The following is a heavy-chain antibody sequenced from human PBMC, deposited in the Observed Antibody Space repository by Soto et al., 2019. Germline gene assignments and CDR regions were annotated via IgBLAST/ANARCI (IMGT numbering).Heavy chain of an antibody. CDR1: GFSLITSGVG. Sequence: QITLKEAGPTLVKPTQTLTLTCSFSGFSLITSGVGVGWIRQPPGKAMEWLALIYWDDDKGYSTSLWSRLTITKFTSRNQVVLTMTNIDPAHTATYSCAHTMAARIFDYWGQGTLVTVSS. CDR2: IYWDDDK. CDR3: AHTMAARIFDY. J-gene: IGHJ4*02. V-gene: IGHV2-5*02. D-gene: IGHD6-25*01.